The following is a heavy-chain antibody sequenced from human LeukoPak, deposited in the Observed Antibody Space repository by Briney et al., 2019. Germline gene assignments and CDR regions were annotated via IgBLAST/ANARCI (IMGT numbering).Heavy chain of an antibody. D-gene: IGHD1-26*01. CDR2: IYYSGST. V-gene: IGHV4-59*08. CDR3: ARPRGSYSWYAFDI. Sequence: NPSETLSLTCTVSGGSISSYYWSWIRQPPGKGLEWIGYIYYSGSTNYNPSLKSRVTISVDTSKNQFSLKLSSVTAADTAVYYCARPRGSYSWYAFDIWGQGTMVTVSS. CDR1: GGSISSYY. J-gene: IGHJ3*02.